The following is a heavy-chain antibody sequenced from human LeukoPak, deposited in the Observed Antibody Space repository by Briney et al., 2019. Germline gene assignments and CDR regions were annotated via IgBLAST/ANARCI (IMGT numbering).Heavy chain of an antibody. J-gene: IGHJ4*02. CDR1: GGSISSGSYY. V-gene: IGHV4-61*02. Sequence: PSQTLSLTCTVSGGSISSGSYYWSWIRQPAGKGLEWIGRIYTSGSTNYNPSLKSRVTISVDTSKNQFSLKLSSVTAADTAVYYCARLTSLGNWGQGTLVTVSS. CDR2: IYTSGST. CDR3: ARLTSLGN. D-gene: IGHD2-2*01.